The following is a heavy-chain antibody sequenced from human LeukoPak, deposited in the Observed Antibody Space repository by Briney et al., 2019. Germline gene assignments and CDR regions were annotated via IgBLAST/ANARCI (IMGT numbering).Heavy chain of an antibody. V-gene: IGHV1-69*05. J-gene: IGHJ4*02. CDR2: IIPIFGTA. D-gene: IGHD6-19*01. Sequence: SVTVSCKASGGTFSSYAISWVRQAPGQGLEWMGRIIPIFGTANHAQKFQGRVTITTDESTSTAYMELSSLRSEDTAVYYCARDMGSGWYGYWGQGTLVTVSS. CDR3: ARDMGSGWYGY. CDR1: GGTFSSYA.